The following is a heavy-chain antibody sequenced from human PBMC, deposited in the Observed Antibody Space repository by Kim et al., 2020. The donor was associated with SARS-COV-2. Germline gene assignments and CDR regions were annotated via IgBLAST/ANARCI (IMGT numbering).Heavy chain of an antibody. CDR3: ARGRKWLRSLDY. J-gene: IGHJ4*02. D-gene: IGHD5-12*01. CDR1: GGSFSGYW. V-gene: IGHV4-34*01. Sequence: SETLSLTCAVYGGSFSGYWWSWIRQPPGKGLEWIGEINHSGSTNYNPSLKSRVTISVDTSKNQFSLKLSSVTAADTAVYYCARGRKWLRSLDYWGQGTLVTVSS. CDR2: INHSGST.